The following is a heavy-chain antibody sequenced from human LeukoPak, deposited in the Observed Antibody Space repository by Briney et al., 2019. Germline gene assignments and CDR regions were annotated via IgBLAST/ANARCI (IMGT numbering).Heavy chain of an antibody. CDR3: ASDWLQLWLPFY. J-gene: IGHJ4*02. CDR1: GFTFSNYD. CDR2: IGRSGDST. Sequence: GGSLRLSCAASGFTFSNYDMNWVRQALGKGLEWVSGIGRSGDSTYYSDSVKGRFTISRDNSKHTLYLQMIGLRAEDTAIYYCASDWLQLWLPFYWGQGTLVTVSS. V-gene: IGHV3-23*01. D-gene: IGHD3-22*01.